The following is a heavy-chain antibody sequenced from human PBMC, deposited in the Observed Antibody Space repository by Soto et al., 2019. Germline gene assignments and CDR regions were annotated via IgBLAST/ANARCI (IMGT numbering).Heavy chain of an antibody. CDR3: ATPGLRYFDWLPLFDY. V-gene: IGHV1-24*01. D-gene: IGHD3-9*01. CDR1: GYTLTELS. CDR2: FDPEDGET. J-gene: IGHJ4*02. Sequence: QVQLVQSGAEVKKPGASVKVSCKVSGYTLTELSMHWVRQAPGKGLEWMGGFDPEDGETIYAQKFQGRVTMTEDTSTATAYMELSSLRSADTAVYYGATPGLRYFDWLPLFDYWGQGPLVTVSS.